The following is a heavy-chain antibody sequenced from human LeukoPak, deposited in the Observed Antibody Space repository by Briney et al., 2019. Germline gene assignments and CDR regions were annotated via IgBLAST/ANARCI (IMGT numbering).Heavy chain of an antibody. CDR3: ARVCSSTSCPDYYYYGMDV. V-gene: IGHV1-8*01. J-gene: IGHJ6*02. CDR1: GYTFTSYD. D-gene: IGHD2-2*01. Sequence: ASVTVSCKASGYTFTSYDINWVRQATGQGLEWMGWMNPNSGNTGYAQKFQGRVTMTRNTSISTAYMELSSLRSEDTAVYYCARVCSSTSCPDYYYYGMDVWGQGTTVTVSS. CDR2: MNPNSGNT.